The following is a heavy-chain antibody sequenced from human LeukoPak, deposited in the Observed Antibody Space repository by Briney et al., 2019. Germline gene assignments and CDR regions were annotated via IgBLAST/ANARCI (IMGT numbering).Heavy chain of an antibody. CDR2: ISAYNGNT. CDR3: AFTYYDFWSGFY. Sequence: ASVKVSCKASGYTFTSYGISWVRRAPGQGLEWMGWISAYNGNTNYAQKLQGRVTMTTDTSTSTAYMELRSLRSDDTAVYYCAFTYYDFWSGFYWGQGTLVTVSS. V-gene: IGHV1-18*01. D-gene: IGHD3-3*01. CDR1: GYTFTSYG. J-gene: IGHJ4*02.